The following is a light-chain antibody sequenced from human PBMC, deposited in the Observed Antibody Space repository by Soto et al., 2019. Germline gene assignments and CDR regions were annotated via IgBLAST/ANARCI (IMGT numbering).Light chain of an antibody. CDR2: AAF. J-gene: IGKJ2*01. Sequence: EVELTQSPGTLSLSPRERATLSCRANQSVASYYLAWYQQKPGQAPRLLIYAAFSRATDIPERFSGSGSGTDFTHTISRLEPEDFAVYYYQQYGSSPYTFGQGTKLEIK. CDR3: QQYGSSPYT. CDR1: QSVASYY. V-gene: IGKV3-20*01.